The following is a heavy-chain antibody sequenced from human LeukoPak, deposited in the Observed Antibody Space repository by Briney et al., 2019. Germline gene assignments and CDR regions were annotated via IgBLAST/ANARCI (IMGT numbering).Heavy chain of an antibody. CDR2: INAGNGNT. V-gene: IGHV1-3*01. J-gene: IGHJ4*02. D-gene: IGHD6-19*01. CDR3: ARGIEASSGWYVIDY. Sequence: ASVKVSCKASGGTFSSYAISWVRQAPGQRLEWMGWINAGNGNTKNSRKMQGRVTITRDTSASTAYMEVSSLTSEDTAVYYCARGIEASSGWYVIDYWGQGTLVTVSS. CDR1: GGTFSSYA.